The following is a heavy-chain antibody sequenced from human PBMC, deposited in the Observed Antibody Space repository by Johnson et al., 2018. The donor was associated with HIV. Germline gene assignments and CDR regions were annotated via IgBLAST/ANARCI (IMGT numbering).Heavy chain of an antibody. CDR1: GFIFSTFG. Sequence: QMQLVESGGGVVQPGGSLRLSCAASGFIFSTFGMHWVRQAPGKGLEWVAFFRYDGSSKYYGDPVNGRFTISRDESKNTLYLQMNSLRAEDTAVYYCARAPSYDREFLDAFDIWGQGTMVTVSS. CDR3: ARAPSYDREFLDAFDI. J-gene: IGHJ3*02. CDR2: FRYDGSSK. V-gene: IGHV3-30*02. D-gene: IGHD3-22*01.